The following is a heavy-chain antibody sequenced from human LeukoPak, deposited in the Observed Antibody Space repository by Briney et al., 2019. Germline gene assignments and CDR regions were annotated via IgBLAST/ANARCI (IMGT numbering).Heavy chain of an antibody. CDR3: ARDAKYYYGSRTYFFFEY. Sequence: SETLSLTCTVSGGSISTYYWSWIRQPPGKGLEWIGYIYYTGSTNYNPSLKSRVTISVDTSKNQFSLKLSSVTAADTAIYYCARDAKYYYGSRTYFFFEYWGQGTLLTVSS. CDR2: IYYTGST. CDR1: GGSISTYY. V-gene: IGHV4-59*12. D-gene: IGHD3-10*01. J-gene: IGHJ4*02.